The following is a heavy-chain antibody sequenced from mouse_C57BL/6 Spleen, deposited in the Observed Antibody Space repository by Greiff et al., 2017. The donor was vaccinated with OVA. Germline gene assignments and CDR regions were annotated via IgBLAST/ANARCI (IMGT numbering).Heavy chain of an antibody. J-gene: IGHJ4*01. CDR1: GYAFSSYW. D-gene: IGHD2-4*01. CDR3: ARSGIYYDYDGVYYYAMDY. CDR2: IYPGDGDT. V-gene: IGHV1-80*01. Sequence: QVQLQQSGAELVKPGASVKISCKASGYAFSSYWMNWVKQRPGKGLEWIGQIYPGDGDTNYTGKFKGKATLTADKSSSTAYMQLSSLTSEDSAVYFCARSGIYYDYDGVYYYAMDYWGQGTSVTVSS.